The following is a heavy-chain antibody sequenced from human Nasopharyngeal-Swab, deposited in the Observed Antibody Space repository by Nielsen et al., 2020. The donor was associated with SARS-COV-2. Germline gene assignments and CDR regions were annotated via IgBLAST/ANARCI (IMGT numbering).Heavy chain of an antibody. CDR1: GFTFSSYG. CDR3: ARAAYSGSYYGAFDI. J-gene: IGHJ3*02. V-gene: IGHV3-33*01. D-gene: IGHD1-26*01. CDR2: IWYDGSNK. Sequence: GGSLRLSCAASGFTFSSYGMHWVRQAPGKGLEWVAVIWYDGSNKYYADSVKGRFTISRDNSKNTLYLQMNSLRAEDTAVYHCARAAYSGSYYGAFDIWGQGTMVTVSS.